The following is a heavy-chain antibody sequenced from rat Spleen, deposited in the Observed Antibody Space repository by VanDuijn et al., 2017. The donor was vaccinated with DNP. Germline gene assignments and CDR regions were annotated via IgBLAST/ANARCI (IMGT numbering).Heavy chain of an antibody. J-gene: IGHJ2*01. Sequence: EVRLQESGPGLVQPSQSLSLTCSVTGYSITSNYWAWIRKFPGNKMEWIGYINYSGSTGYNPSLKSRISITRDTSKNQFFLQLNSVTTEDTATYYCARWTRYFDYWGQGVMVIVSS. V-gene: IGHV3-1*01. D-gene: IGHD1-7*01. CDR2: INYSGST. CDR3: ARWTRYFDY. CDR1: GYSITSNY.